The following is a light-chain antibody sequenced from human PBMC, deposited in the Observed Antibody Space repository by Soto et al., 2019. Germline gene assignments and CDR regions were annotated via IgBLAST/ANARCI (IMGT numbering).Light chain of an antibody. J-gene: IGKJ1*01. CDR1: QDISSS. V-gene: IGKV1-39*01. Sequence: DIHMTQSPSSLSASIGDRVTISCRASQDISSSLNWYQHKSGKAPKLLIYAASGLHSGVPSRFSGSGSGTDCTLTISSLQPEDFATYYCQQSYVTPWTFGQGTKVDIK. CDR3: QQSYVTPWT. CDR2: AAS.